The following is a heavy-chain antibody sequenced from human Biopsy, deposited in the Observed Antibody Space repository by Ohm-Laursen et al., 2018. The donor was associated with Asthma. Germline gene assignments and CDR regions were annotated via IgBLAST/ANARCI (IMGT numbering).Heavy chain of an antibody. V-gene: IGHV3-23*01. CDR2: ISGSGGST. Sequence: SLRLSCAASGFTFGNFWMSWGRQTPGKGLEWVSAISGSGGSTYYADSVKGRFTISRDNSKNTLYLQMNSLRAEDTAVYYCAKVHRVYAMVGYFDYWGQGTLVTVSS. CDR3: AKVHRVYAMVGYFDY. D-gene: IGHD2-8*01. J-gene: IGHJ4*02. CDR1: GFTFGNFW.